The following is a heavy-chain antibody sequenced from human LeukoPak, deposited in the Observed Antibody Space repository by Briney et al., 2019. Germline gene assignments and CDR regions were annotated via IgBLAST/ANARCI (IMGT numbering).Heavy chain of an antibody. CDR3: ARPGGYSWIDAFEI. CDR1: GYNFPIYW. CDR2: IYPDDSNT. V-gene: IGHV5-51*01. Sequence: PGESLKISCQGSGYNFPIYWIGWVRQMPGQGLEWMGIIYPDDSNTIYGPSFQGQVTISADKSISTAYLQWSSLKASDTAMYYCARPGGYSWIDAFEIWGQGTMVTVSS. D-gene: IGHD5-18*01. J-gene: IGHJ3*02.